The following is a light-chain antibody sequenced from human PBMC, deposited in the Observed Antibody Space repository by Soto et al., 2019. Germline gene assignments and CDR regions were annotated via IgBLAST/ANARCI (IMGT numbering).Light chain of an antibody. Sequence: QSALTQPASVSGSPGQSITISCTGTSSDVGGYNYVSWYQQHPGKAPKLMIYDVSNRPSGVSNRFSGSKSGNTASLTSSGLQAEDEADYYCSSYTSSSTEVFGPGTKVTVL. CDR1: SSDVGGYNY. CDR3: SSYTSSSTEV. J-gene: IGLJ1*01. V-gene: IGLV2-14*03. CDR2: DVS.